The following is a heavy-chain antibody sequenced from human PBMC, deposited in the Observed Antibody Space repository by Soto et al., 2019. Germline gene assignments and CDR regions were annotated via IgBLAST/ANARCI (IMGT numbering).Heavy chain of an antibody. CDR2: ISGRGGST. J-gene: IGHJ4*02. D-gene: IGHD4-17*01. CDR3: AKGANEYGDYVVWGVDY. Sequence: EAQLLESGGGLVQPGGSLRLSCAASGFTFRSYAMNWVRQAPGKGLEWVSGISGRGGSTFYADSVKGRFTISIDNSKNALSLHLNSLRAEDAAVYYCAKGANEYGDYVVWGVDYRGQGTLITVSA. CDR1: GFTFRSYA. V-gene: IGHV3-23*01.